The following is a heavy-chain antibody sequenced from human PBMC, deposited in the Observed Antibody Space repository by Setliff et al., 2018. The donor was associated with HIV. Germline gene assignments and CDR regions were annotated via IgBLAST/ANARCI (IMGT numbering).Heavy chain of an antibody. V-gene: IGHV3-7*01. CDR3: ARDQGNTIFGVVSRGWFDP. Sequence: GGSLRLSCAASGFTFSRYWMSWVRQAPGKGLEWVANIKQDGSEKYYVESVKGRFTIPRDNAKNSLYLQMNSLRAEDTAVYYCARDQGNTIFGVVSRGWFDPWGQGTLVTVSS. J-gene: IGHJ5*02. D-gene: IGHD3-3*01. CDR1: GFTFSRYW. CDR2: IKQDGSEK.